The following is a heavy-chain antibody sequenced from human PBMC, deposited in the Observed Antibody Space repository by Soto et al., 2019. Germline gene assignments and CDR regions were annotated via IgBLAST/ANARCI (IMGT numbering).Heavy chain of an antibody. Sequence: ASVKVSCKASGYTFTSYAMHWVRQAPGQRLEWMGWINAGNGNTKYSQKFQGRVTITRDTSASTAYMELSSLRSEDTAVYYCARAVSYGDYPFVDFWGQGTLVTVSS. V-gene: IGHV1-3*01. J-gene: IGHJ4*02. D-gene: IGHD4-17*01. CDR2: INAGNGNT. CDR3: ARAVSYGDYPFVDF. CDR1: GYTFTSYA.